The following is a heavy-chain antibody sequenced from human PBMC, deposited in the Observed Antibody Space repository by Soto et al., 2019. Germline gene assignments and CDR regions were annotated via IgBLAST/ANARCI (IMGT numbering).Heavy chain of an antibody. V-gene: IGHV4-59*01. D-gene: IGHD2-21*01. CDR3: ARGDGCGGNCFYGMDV. Sequence: QVQLQESGPGLVKPSETLSLTCTVSGGSIGSYYWSWLRQPPGKGLERIGHIYYSGSTKYSPSLKSRVTISVDTSKNQFSLKLNSVTAADTAVYYCARGDGCGGNCFYGMDVWGQGTTVTVSS. J-gene: IGHJ6*02. CDR1: GGSIGSYY. CDR2: IYYSGST.